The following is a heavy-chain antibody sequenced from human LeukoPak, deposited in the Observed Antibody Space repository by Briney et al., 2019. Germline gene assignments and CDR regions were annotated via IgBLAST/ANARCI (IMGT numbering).Heavy chain of an antibody. D-gene: IGHD5/OR15-5a*01. CDR3: TRDRSLAY. J-gene: IGHJ4*02. CDR1: GFTFSSRD. Sequence: QSGGSLRLSCAASGFTFSSRDMNWVRQAPGKGLEWVSVISGSGGTTYYTDSVKGRFTISRDNSKNMVYLQMNSLRAEDTAVYYCTRDRSLAYWGQGTLVTVSS. CDR2: ISGSGGTT. V-gene: IGHV3-23*01.